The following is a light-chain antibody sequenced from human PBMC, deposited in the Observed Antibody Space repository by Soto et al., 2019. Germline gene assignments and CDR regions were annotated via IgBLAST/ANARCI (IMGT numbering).Light chain of an antibody. V-gene: IGLV2-14*03. J-gene: IGLJ1*01. Sequence: SVLPQPASVSGSPGQSITISCTGTSSDVGAYDYVSWYQQHPDKAPKLMIYEVSNRPSGVSNRFSGSKSVNTATLTISGLQAEDEADYYCSSYTSSSTRVFGTGTKSPS. CDR1: SSDVGAYDY. CDR3: SSYTSSSTRV. CDR2: EVS.